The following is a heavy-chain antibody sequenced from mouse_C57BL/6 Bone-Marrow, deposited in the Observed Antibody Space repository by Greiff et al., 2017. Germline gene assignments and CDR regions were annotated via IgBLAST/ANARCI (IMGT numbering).Heavy chain of an antibody. CDR3: TTTVVATPYFDY. J-gene: IGHJ2*01. Sequence: VQLQQSGAELVRPGASVTLSCKASGYTFTDYEMHWVKQTPVHGLEWIGAIDPETGGTAYNQKVKGKAILTADKSSSTAYMELRSLTSEDSAVYYCTTTVVATPYFDYWGQGTTLTVSS. CDR1: GYTFTDYE. D-gene: IGHD1-1*01. CDR2: IDPETGGT. V-gene: IGHV1-15*01.